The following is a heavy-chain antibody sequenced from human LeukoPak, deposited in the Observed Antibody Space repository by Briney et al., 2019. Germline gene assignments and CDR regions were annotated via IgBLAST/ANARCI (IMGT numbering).Heavy chain of an antibody. D-gene: IGHD6-19*01. CDR2: ISSSSSTI. CDR3: AREASSGWHYFDY. J-gene: IGHJ4*02. Sequence: GGSLRLSCGVSVVTFSSYDMNWVRQAPGKGLEWVSYISSSSSTIYYADSVKGRFTISRDNAKNSLYLQMNSLRVEDTAVYYCAREASSGWHYFDYWGQGTLVTVSS. V-gene: IGHV3-48*01. CDR1: VVTFSSYD.